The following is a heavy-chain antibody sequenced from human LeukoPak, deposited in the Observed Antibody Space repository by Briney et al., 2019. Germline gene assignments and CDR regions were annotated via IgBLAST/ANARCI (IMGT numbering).Heavy chain of an antibody. CDR3: AKDDGDYECDY. CDR2: ISGSGGST. D-gene: IGHD4-17*01. Sequence: GGSLRLSCAASGFTFSSYAMSWVRLVPGKGLEWASAISGSGGSTYYADSVKGRFTISRDNSKNTLYLQMNSLRAEDTAVYYCAKDDGDYECDYWGQGTLVTVSS. J-gene: IGHJ4*02. V-gene: IGHV3-23*01. CDR1: GFTFSSYA.